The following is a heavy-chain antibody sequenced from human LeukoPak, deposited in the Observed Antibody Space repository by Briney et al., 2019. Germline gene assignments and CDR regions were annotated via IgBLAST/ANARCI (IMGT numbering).Heavy chain of an antibody. CDR1: GGSFSGYY. CDR3: ARLKRLGELSLRFLHYYYYMDV. CDR2: INHSGST. J-gene: IGHJ6*03. Sequence: ETLSLTCAVYGGSFSGYYWSWIRQPPGKGLEWSGEINHSGSTNYNTSPKSRVTISVDTSKNQFSLKLSSVTAADTAVYYCARLKRLGELSLRFLHYYYYMDVWGKGTTVTISS. V-gene: IGHV4-34*01. D-gene: IGHD3-16*02.